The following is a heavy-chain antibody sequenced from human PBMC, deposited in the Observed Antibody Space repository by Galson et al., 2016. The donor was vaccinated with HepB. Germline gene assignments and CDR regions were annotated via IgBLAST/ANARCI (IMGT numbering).Heavy chain of an antibody. D-gene: IGHD6-19*01. J-gene: IGHJ4*02. CDR1: GFSLGSNGVG. CDR2: IFWDDDQ. V-gene: IGHV2-5*02. CDR3: AHRGLHDSSGYSYSPFDF. Sequence: ALVKPTQTLTLTCTVSGFSLGSNGVGVGWIRQPPGKALEWLALIFWDDDQRYNPSLKTRVTVTKDTSKNQVVLTVTDMDPVDTATYFCAHRGLHDSSGYSYSPFDFWGQGILVTVSS.